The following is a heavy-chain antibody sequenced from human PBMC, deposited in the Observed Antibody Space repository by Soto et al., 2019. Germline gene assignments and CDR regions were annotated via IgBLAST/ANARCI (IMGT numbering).Heavy chain of an antibody. D-gene: IGHD6-13*01. J-gene: IGHJ6*02. Sequence: GGSLRLSCAASGFTFSSYGMHWVRQAPGKGLEWVAVIWYDGSNKYYADSVKGRFTISRDNSKNTLYLQMNSLRAEDTAVYYCARGQQLVINYYYGMDVWGQGTTVTVSS. CDR3: ARGQQLVINYYYGMDV. CDR1: GFTFSSYG. CDR2: IWYDGSNK. V-gene: IGHV3-33*01.